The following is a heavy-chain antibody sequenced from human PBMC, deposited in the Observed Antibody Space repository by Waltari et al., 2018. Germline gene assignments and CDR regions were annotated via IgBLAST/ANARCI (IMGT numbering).Heavy chain of an antibody. D-gene: IGHD4-17*01. Sequence: EVQLVQSGAEVKKPGATVKISCKASGYTFTAYYMPWVQQAPGKGLEWVGHVDPGDGEAMCAEKFQGRVTITADTSTDTAYMELSSLRSEDTAVYYCATGGVTTATINYWGQGTLVTVSS. CDR3: ATGGVTTATINY. V-gene: IGHV1-69-2*01. J-gene: IGHJ4*02. CDR1: GYTFTAYY. CDR2: VDPGDGEA.